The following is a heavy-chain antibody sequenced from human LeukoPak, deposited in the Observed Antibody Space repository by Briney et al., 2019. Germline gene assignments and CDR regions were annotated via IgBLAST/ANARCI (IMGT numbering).Heavy chain of an antibody. Sequence: PSGTLSLTCAVYGGSFSGYYWSWIRQPPGKGLEWIGEINHRGSTNYNPSLKSRVTISVDMSKNQFSLKLTSVTAADTAVYYCARKLVGAKAFDIWGQGTMVTVSS. D-gene: IGHD1-26*01. CDR2: INHRGST. CDR3: ARKLVGAKAFDI. CDR1: GGSFSGYY. V-gene: IGHV4-34*01. J-gene: IGHJ3*02.